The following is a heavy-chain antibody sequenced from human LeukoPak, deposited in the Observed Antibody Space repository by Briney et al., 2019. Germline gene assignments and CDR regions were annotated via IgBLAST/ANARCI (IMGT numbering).Heavy chain of an antibody. J-gene: IGHJ6*03. D-gene: IGHD1-26*01. Sequence: GGSLTLSCAASGFTFSTYGMHWVRQAPGKGLEWVAFIRYDGSNKYYADSVKGRFTISRDNSKNTLYLQMNSLRAEDTAVYYCARSNSRPTYYYYYMDVWGKGTTVTVSS. V-gene: IGHV3-30*02. CDR3: ARSNSRPTYYYYYMDV. CDR2: IRYDGSNK. CDR1: GFTFSTYG.